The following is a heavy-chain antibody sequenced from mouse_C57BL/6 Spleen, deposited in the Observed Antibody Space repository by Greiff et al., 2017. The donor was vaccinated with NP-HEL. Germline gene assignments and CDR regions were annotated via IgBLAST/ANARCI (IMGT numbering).Heavy chain of an antibody. J-gene: IGHJ2*01. V-gene: IGHV5-4*01. D-gene: IGHD1-1*01. Sequence: EVMLVESGGGLVKPGGSLKLSCAASGFTFSSYAMSWVRQTPEKRLEWVATISDGGSYTYYPDNVKGRFTISRDNAKNNLYLQMSHLKSEDTAMYYCARDPNYYGSTREGHYFDYWGQGTTLTVSS. CDR2: ISDGGSYT. CDR1: GFTFSSYA. CDR3: ARDPNYYGSTREGHYFDY.